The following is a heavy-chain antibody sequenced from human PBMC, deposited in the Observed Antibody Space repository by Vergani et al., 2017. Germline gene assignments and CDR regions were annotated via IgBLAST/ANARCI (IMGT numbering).Heavy chain of an antibody. J-gene: IGHJ6*03. CDR3: ARDAMDFWSGYYFNYYYYMDV. Sequence: QVQLVQSGAEVKKPGASVKVSCKASGCTFTSYGISWVRQAPGQGLEWMGWISAYNGNTNYAQKLQGRVTVTTDTSTSTAYMELRSLRSDDTAVYYCARDAMDFWSGYYFNYYYYMDVWGKGTTVTVSS. CDR2: ISAYNGNT. CDR1: GCTFTSYG. V-gene: IGHV1-18*01. D-gene: IGHD3-3*01.